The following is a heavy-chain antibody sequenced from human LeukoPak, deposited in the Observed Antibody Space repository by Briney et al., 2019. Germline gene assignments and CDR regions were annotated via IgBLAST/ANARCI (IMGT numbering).Heavy chain of an antibody. CDR2: INSDGSTT. CDR3: ARRSSGSPPFYFDY. D-gene: IGHD1-26*01. V-gene: IGHV3-74*01. Sequence: PGGSLRLSCAASGFTFSSYWMHWVRQAPGKGLVWVSRINSDGSTTNYADSVKGRFTISRDIAKNTLYLQMNSLRAEDTAMYYCARRSSGSPPFYFDYWGQGTLVTVSS. J-gene: IGHJ4*02. CDR1: GFTFSSYW.